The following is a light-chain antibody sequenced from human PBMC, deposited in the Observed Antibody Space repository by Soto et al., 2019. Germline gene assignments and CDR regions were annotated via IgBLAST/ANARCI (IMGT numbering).Light chain of an antibody. CDR1: SRDVGGYDY. Sequence: QSVLTQPASVSGSPGQSITISCTGTSRDVGGYDYVSWYQQHPGKAPKLMIYDVTNRPSGVSNRFSGSKSGNTASLTISGLQAEDEADYYCISYASINTYVFGTGTKVTVL. CDR2: DVT. J-gene: IGLJ1*01. CDR3: ISYASINTYV. V-gene: IGLV2-14*01.